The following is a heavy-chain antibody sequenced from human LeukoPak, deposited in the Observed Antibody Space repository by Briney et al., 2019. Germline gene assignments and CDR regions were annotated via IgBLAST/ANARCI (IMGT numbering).Heavy chain of an antibody. CDR3: ARLLGYCSSTSCRNWFDP. Sequence: SETLSLTCTVSGGSISSYYWSWIRQPAGKGLEWFGRIYTSGSTNYNPSLKSRVTMSVDTSKNQFSLKLSSVTAADTAVYYCARLLGYCSSTSCRNWFDPWGQGTLVTVSS. J-gene: IGHJ5*02. D-gene: IGHD2-2*01. CDR1: GGSISSYY. V-gene: IGHV4-4*07. CDR2: IYTSGST.